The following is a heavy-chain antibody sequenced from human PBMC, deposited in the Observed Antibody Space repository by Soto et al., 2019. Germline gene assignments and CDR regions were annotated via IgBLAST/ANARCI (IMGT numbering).Heavy chain of an antibody. V-gene: IGHV1-3*01. CDR3: ARGDSGYDPYFDY. Sequence: GASVKVSCKASGYTFTSYAMHWVRQAPGQRLEWMGWINAGNGNTKYSQKFQGRVTITRDTSASTAYMELSSLRSEDTAVYYCARGDSGYDPYFDYWGQGTLVTVSS. CDR2: INAGNGNT. CDR1: GYTFTSYA. D-gene: IGHD5-12*01. J-gene: IGHJ4*02.